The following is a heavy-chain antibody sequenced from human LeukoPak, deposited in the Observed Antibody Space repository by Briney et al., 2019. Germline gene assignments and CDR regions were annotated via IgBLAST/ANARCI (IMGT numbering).Heavy chain of an antibody. D-gene: IGHD1-26*01. Sequence: SETLSLTRTVSGGSIRSYYWSWIRQPAGKGREGTGRNYTSGSTNYNPSLKGRVTMSVDTSKNQFSLELSSVSAADTAVYYCAIDYSGSYSNWFDPGGQGKLVTVS. CDR1: GGSIRSYY. J-gene: IGHJ5*02. V-gene: IGHV4-4*07. CDR2: NYTSGST. CDR3: AIDYSGSYSNWFDP.